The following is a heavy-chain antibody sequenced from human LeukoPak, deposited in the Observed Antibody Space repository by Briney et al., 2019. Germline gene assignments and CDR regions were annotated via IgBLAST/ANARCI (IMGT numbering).Heavy chain of an antibody. D-gene: IGHD2-15*01. V-gene: IGHV3-74*01. CDR3: ARVGGAVYCSGGSCYSYNWFDP. Sequence: GGSLRLSCAASGFTFSSYWMHWVRHAPGKGLVWVSRINSDGSSTSYADSVKGRFTISRDNAKNTLYLQMNSLRAEDTAVYYCARVGGAVYCSGGSCYSYNWFDPWGQGTLVTVSS. CDR1: GFTFSSYW. J-gene: IGHJ5*02. CDR2: INSDGSST.